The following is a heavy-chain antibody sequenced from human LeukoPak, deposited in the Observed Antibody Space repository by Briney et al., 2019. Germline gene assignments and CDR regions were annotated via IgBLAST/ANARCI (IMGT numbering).Heavy chain of an antibody. CDR3: AKAHLLDWLLPFDY. J-gene: IGHJ4*02. CDR2: VSNDGGDK. CDR1: EFTFSSYA. V-gene: IGHV3-30*18. D-gene: IGHD3/OR15-3a*01. Sequence: GGSLRLSCAASEFTFSSYAMHWVRQAPGKGLEWVALVSNDGGDKYYADSVKGRFTISRDNSKNPLYLQMNSLRGEDTGVYYCAKAHLLDWLLPFDYWGQGTLVTVSS.